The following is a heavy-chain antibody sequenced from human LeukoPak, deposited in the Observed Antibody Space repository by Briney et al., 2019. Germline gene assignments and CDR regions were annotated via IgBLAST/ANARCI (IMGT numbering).Heavy chain of an antibody. Sequence: GGSLRLSCAASGFTFSSYAVSWVRQAPGKGLEWVSAISGSGGSTYYADSVKGRFTISRDNSKNTLYLQMNSLRAEDTTVYYCAKAVAVAGISYFDYWGQGTLVTVSS. D-gene: IGHD6-19*01. CDR3: AKAVAVAGISYFDY. CDR1: GFTFSSYA. V-gene: IGHV3-23*01. CDR2: ISGSGGST. J-gene: IGHJ4*02.